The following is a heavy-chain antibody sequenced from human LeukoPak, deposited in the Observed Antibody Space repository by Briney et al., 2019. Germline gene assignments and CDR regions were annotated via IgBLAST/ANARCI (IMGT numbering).Heavy chain of an antibody. D-gene: IGHD3-10*01. Sequence: GGSLRFSCVVSAITFSNSWMTWVRQAPGKGLEWVANIKQDGSEKYYLDSVKGRFTISRDNAENSLYLQMNSLRAEDTAVYYCRYGSGRFSFDYWGQGTLVTVSS. CDR2: IKQDGSEK. V-gene: IGHV3-7*02. CDR3: RYGSGRFSFDY. J-gene: IGHJ4*02. CDR1: AITFSNSW.